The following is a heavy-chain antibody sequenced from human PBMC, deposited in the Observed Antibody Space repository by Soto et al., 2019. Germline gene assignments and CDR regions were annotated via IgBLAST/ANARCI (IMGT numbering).Heavy chain of an antibody. CDR2: IIPIFGTA. CDR3: ASARFLGTIPLPLYYYGMDV. D-gene: IGHD1-1*01. J-gene: IGHJ6*02. Sequence: QVQLVQSGAEVKKPGSSVKVSCKASGGTFSSYAISWVRQAPGQGLEWMGGIIPIFGTANYAQKFQGRVTITADKSTSTAYMELSSLRSEDTTVYYCASARFLGTIPLPLYYYGMDVWGQGTTVTVSS. CDR1: GGTFSSYA. V-gene: IGHV1-69*06.